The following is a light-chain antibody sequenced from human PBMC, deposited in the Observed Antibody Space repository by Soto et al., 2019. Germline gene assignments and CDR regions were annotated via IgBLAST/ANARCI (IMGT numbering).Light chain of an antibody. CDR1: QSVSNNY. J-gene: IGKJ2*01. CDR3: QQYGRT. CDR2: GAS. V-gene: IGKV3-20*01. Sequence: EIVLTQSPGTLSLSPGERATLSCRASQSVSNNYLAWYQQKPGQAPRLLIYGASSRATGIPDRFSGSGSGTDITLTISRLEPEDFAVYYCQQYGRTFGQGTKLEIK.